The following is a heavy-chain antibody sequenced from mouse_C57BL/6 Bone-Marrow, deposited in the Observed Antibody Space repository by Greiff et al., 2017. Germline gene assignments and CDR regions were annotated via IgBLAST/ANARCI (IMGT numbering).Heavy chain of an antibody. V-gene: IGHV5-17*01. CDR1: GFTFSDYG. Sequence: DVHLVESGGGLVKPGGSLKLSCAASGFTFSDYGMHWVRQAPEKGLEWVAYLSSGSSTIYYADTVKGRFTISRDNAKNTLFLQMTSLRSEDTAMYYCARPDFDVWGTGTTVTVSS. CDR2: LSSGSSTI. CDR3: ARPDFDV. J-gene: IGHJ1*03.